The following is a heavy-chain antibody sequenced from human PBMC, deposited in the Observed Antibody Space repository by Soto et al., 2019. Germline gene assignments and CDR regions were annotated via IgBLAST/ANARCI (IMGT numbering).Heavy chain of an antibody. V-gene: IGHV1-18*01. CDR1: GFRFSDYG. Sequence: SVTVSCQAAGFRFSDYGFNWLRQAPGQGLEWMGWISAFNGNTETAQGLQDRVTMTTDSSTTTAHMDLTNLTTDDTAIYYCARSYYLADAFDVWGQGTMVTVSS. J-gene: IGHJ3*01. CDR2: ISAFNGNT. D-gene: IGHD3-16*01. CDR3: ARSYYLADAFDV.